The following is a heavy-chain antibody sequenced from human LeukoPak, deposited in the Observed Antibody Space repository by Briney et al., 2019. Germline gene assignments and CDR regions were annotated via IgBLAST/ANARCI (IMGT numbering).Heavy chain of an antibody. CDR2: INHSGST. Sequence: SETLSLTCAVYGGSFSGYYWSWIRQPPGKGLEWIGEINHSGSTNYNPSLKSRVTISVDTSKNQFSLKLSSVTAADTAVYYCARVNREWLRFSYYYYYMDVWGKGTTVTVSS. J-gene: IGHJ6*03. CDR1: GGSFSGYY. V-gene: IGHV4-34*01. D-gene: IGHD5-12*01. CDR3: ARVNREWLRFSYYYYYMDV.